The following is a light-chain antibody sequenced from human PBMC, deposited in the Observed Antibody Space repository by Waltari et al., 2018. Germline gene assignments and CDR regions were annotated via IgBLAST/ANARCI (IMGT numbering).Light chain of an antibody. CDR3: SSYTTGRTVVI. V-gene: IGLV2-14*03. J-gene: IGLJ2*01. CDR2: DVS. CDR1: NDDIGPYTY. Sequence: QSALTQPASVSGSPGQSITISCTGTNDDIGPYTYLSWSQLHPGQAPQLIIYDVSTRPSGVSDRFSGSKSANTSSLTISDLQAEDDNDYYCSSYTTGRTVVIFGGGTKLTVL.